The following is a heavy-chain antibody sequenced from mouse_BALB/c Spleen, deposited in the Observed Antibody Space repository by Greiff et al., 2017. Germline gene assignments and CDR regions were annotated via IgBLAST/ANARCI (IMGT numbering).Heavy chain of an antibody. J-gene: IGHJ3*01. Sequence: EVQLVESGGGLVQPGGSRKLSCAASGFTFSSFGMHWVRQAPEKGLEWVAYISSGSSTIYYADTVKGRFTISRDNPKNTLFLQMTSLRSEDTAMYYCARSGYYGSFPAYWGQGTLVTVSA. CDR2: ISSGSSTI. D-gene: IGHD1-1*01. CDR1: GFTFSSFG. CDR3: ARSGYYGSFPAY. V-gene: IGHV5-17*02.